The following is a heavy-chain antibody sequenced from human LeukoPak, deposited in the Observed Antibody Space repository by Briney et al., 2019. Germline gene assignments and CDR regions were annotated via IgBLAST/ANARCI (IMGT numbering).Heavy chain of an antibody. Sequence: PGGSLRLSCAASGFTFDDYTMHWVRQAPGKGLEWVSLISWDGGSTHYADSVKGRFTISRDNSKNSLYLQMNSLRTEDTALYYCAKDIRAKWESGVDYWGQGTLVTVSS. CDR2: ISWDGGST. CDR3: AKDIRAKWESGVDY. V-gene: IGHV3-43*01. J-gene: IGHJ4*02. D-gene: IGHD1-26*01. CDR1: GFTFDDYT.